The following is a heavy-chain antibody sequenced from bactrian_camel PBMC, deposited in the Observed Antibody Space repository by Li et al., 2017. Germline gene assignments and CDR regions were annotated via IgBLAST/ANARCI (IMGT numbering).Heavy chain of an antibody. J-gene: IGHJ4*01. V-gene: IGHV3S63*01. CDR3: AALRGWLHPDRLLWSHQYNR. CDR1: RPTDGDSA. CDR2: LSNTERIT. Sequence: HVQLVESGGGSVQAGGSLRLSCTGSRPTDGDSAVTMAWFCGAPGKEREGVAGLSNTERITYADSVKGRFVISKDNAKRTLYLQMNNLKPEDTGIYYCAALRGWLHPDRLLWSHQYNRWGQGTQVTVS. D-gene: IGHD5*01.